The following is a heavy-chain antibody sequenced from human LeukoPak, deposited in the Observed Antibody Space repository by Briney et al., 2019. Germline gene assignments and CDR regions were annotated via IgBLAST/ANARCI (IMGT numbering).Heavy chain of an antibody. CDR3: ARDRGWYHADS. V-gene: IGHV3-7*01. CDR2: IKEDGSAK. D-gene: IGHD6-19*01. J-gene: IGHJ4*02. Sequence: GGSLRLSCAASGFTFGSSWKGWARQAPRKGLEWVANIKEDGSAKHYAVSVQGRFTISRDNAKNSLSLQMNSLRAEDMGVYYCARDRGWYHADSWGQGTLVTVSS. CDR1: GFTFGSSW.